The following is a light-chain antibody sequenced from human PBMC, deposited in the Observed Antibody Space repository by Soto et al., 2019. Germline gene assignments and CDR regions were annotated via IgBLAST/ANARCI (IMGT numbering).Light chain of an antibody. V-gene: IGLV2-11*01. CDR1: TSDVGGYNY. J-gene: IGLJ3*02. CDR2: DVS. CDR3: CSYAGSYTWV. Sequence: QSLLTQPRSVSASPGQSVTISCTGTTSDVGGYNYVSWYQQHPGQAPKLMIYDVSKRPSGVPDRFSGSKSGNTASLTISGLQAEDEADYYCCSYAGSYTWVFGGGTKLTVL.